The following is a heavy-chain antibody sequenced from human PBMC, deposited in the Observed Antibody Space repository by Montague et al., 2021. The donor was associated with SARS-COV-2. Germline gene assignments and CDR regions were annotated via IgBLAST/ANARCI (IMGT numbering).Heavy chain of an antibody. V-gene: IGHV4-38-2*02. D-gene: IGHD5-24*01. CDR1: GYSISSGYY. CDR3: ARDRTFRDGYLDAFEI. CDR2: IYHRGTT. Sequence: SETLSLTCTVSGYSISSGYYWGWIRKFPGKGLEWIGSIYHRGTTYYNPSLKSRVTISVDTSKNQFSLKMYSVTAADTAQFYCARDRTFRDGYLDAFEIWGQGTMVTVSS. J-gene: IGHJ3*02.